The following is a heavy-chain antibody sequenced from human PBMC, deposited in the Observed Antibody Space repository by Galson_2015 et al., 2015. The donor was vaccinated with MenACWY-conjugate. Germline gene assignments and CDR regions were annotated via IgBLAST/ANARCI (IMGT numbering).Heavy chain of an antibody. Sequence: SLRLSCAASGFTFSNAWMSWVRQAPGKGLEWVGRIKSKTDGGTTDYAAPVKGRFTISRDDSKNTLYLQMNSLKTEDTAVYYCTTPRSGSYDSWGGAEYCFDYWGQGTLVTVSS. J-gene: IGHJ4*02. CDR2: IKSKTDGGTT. CDR3: TTPRSGSYDSWGGAEYCFDY. D-gene: IGHD1-26*01. V-gene: IGHV3-15*01. CDR1: GFTFSNAW.